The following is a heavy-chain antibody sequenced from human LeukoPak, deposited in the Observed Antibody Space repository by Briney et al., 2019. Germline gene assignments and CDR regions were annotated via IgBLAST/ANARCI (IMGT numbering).Heavy chain of an antibody. J-gene: IGHJ4*02. Sequence: GGSLRLSCAASGFTFSSYSMNWVRQAPGKGLEWVSYISSSSTMYYADSVKGRFTISRDNAKNSLYLQMSSLRAEDTAVYYCARVYNSGWHFDYWGQGALVTVSS. D-gene: IGHD6-19*01. V-gene: IGHV3-48*01. CDR2: ISSSSTM. CDR1: GFTFSSYS. CDR3: ARVYNSGWHFDY.